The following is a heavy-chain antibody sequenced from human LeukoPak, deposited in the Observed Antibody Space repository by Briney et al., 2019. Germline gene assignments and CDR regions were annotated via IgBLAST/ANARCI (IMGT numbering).Heavy chain of an antibody. V-gene: IGHV3-74*01. Sequence: GSLRLSCAASGFTFSSYWMHWVRQAPGKGLVWVSRINSDGSSTSYADSVKGRFTISRDNAKNTLYLQMNSLRAEDTAVYYCAKLLSNSGRFLYWGQGTLVTVSS. CDR1: GFTFSSYW. CDR3: AKLLSNSGRFLY. D-gene: IGHD4-23*01. J-gene: IGHJ4*02. CDR2: INSDGSST.